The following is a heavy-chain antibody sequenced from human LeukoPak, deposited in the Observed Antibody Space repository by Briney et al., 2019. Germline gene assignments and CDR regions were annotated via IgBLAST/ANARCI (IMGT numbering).Heavy chain of an antibody. J-gene: IGHJ4*02. CDR1: GYTFTSYY. Sequence: ASVKVSCKASGYTFTSYYMHWVRQAPGQGLEWMGIINPSGGSTCYAQKFQGRVTMTRDTSTSTVYMELSSLRSEDTAVYYCARGVGVIVVVITTATDYWGQGTLVTVSS. CDR3: ARGVGVIVVVITTATDY. D-gene: IGHD3-22*01. CDR2: INPSGGST. V-gene: IGHV1-46*01.